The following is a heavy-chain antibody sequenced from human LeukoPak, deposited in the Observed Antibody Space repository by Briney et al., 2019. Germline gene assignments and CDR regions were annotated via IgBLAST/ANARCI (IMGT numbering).Heavy chain of an antibody. V-gene: IGHV3-23*01. CDR1: GFTFSSYA. J-gene: IGHJ4*02. CDR2: ISVSGNT. D-gene: IGHD2-21*01. Sequence: GGSLRLSRAASGFTFSSYAMSWVRQGPGKGLEWVSAISVSGNTYHAGSVQGRFTISRDSSKNTLFLQMNRLRPEDAAVYYCAKAPVTTCRGAYCYPFDYWGQGTLVTVSS. CDR3: AKAPVTTCRGAYCYPFDY.